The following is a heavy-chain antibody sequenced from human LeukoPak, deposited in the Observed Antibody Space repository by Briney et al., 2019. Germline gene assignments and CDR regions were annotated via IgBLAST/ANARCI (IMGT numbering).Heavy chain of an antibody. CDR3: ARGAPVAVRAFDI. D-gene: IGHD2-15*01. CDR2: IYTTGST. J-gene: IGHJ3*02. CDR1: GGSISSSY. Sequence: ASETLSLTCTVSGGSISSSYWNWVRQPAGKGLEWIGRIYTTGSTHYNPSLKSRVTMSVDTSKNQFSLKLSSVTAADTAVYYCARGAPVAVRAFDIWAEGQWSPSLQ. V-gene: IGHV4-4*07.